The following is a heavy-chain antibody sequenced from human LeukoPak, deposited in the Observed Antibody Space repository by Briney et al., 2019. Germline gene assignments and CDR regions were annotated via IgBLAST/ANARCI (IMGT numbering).Heavy chain of an antibody. J-gene: IGHJ4*02. V-gene: IGHV3-30*18. Sequence: PGRTLRLSCAASGFTFRSYGMHWVRHAPAKGLEWVALISYNGINKYYADSLKGRFTISRDNSKNTLYLQMNSLRAEDTAVYYCAKDYDSLDYWGQGTLVTVSS. D-gene: IGHD3-3*01. CDR3: AKDYDSLDY. CDR1: GFTFRSYG. CDR2: ISYNGINK.